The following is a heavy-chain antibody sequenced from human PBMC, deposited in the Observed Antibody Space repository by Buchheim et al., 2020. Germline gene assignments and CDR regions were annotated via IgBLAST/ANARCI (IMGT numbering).Heavy chain of an antibody. J-gene: IGHJ4*02. CDR1: GFTFSSYW. CDR2: INNDGSTT. CDR3: IRDYRIDY. V-gene: IGHV3-74*01. Sequence: EVQLVESGGGLVQPGGSLRLSCAASGFTFSSYWMYWVRQPPGKGLVWVSRINNDGSTTSYADSVKGRFTISRDNAKNTVYLEMNNLRAEDTAVYYCIRDYRIDYWGQGTL. D-gene: IGHD4-11*01.